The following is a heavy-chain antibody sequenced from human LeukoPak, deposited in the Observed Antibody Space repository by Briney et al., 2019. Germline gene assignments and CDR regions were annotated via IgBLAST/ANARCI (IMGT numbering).Heavy chain of an antibody. CDR2: IYPGDSEI. CDR3: ARAPRTGQGDYVPVL. V-gene: IGHV5-51*01. J-gene: IGHJ4*02. Sequence: GESLKISCKASGYKFTNYWIGWVRQMPGKGLEWMTIIYPGDSEIRYSPSFQGQVTISADKSIDTIYLQWSCLKASDTAMYFCARAPRTGQGDYVPVLWGQGTLVTVSS. CDR1: GYKFTNYW. D-gene: IGHD3-16*01.